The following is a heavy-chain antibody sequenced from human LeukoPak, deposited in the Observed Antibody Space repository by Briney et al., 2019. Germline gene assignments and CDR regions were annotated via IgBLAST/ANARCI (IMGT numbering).Heavy chain of an antibody. Sequence: GGSLRLSCAAYGFTFSSYAMSWVRQAPGKGLEWVSAISGSGGSTYYADSVKGRFTISRDNSKNTLYLQMNSLRAEDTAVYYCAKHLRVGATGEYYFDYWGQGTLVTVSS. CDR1: GFTFSSYA. J-gene: IGHJ4*02. D-gene: IGHD1-26*01. CDR2: ISGSGGST. V-gene: IGHV3-23*01. CDR3: AKHLRVGATGEYYFDY.